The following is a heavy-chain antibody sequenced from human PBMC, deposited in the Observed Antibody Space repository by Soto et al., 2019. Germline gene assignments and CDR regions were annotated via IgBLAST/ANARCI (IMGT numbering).Heavy chain of an antibody. CDR1: GGTFNTHA. CDR2: IFPIFGTS. Sequence: GASVEVYCKASGGTFNTHAYCWVRQAPGQGLEWVGGIFPIFGTSNYAQKFQGRVTITADESTSTVYLELSSLRSEDTAVYYCARDLEFRDGNISHLDYWGQGTLVTVSS. CDR3: ARDLEFRDGNISHLDY. D-gene: IGHD3-10*01. J-gene: IGHJ4*02. V-gene: IGHV1-69*13.